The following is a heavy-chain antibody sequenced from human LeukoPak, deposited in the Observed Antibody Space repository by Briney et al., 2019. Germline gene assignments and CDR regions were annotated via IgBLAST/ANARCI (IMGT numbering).Heavy chain of an antibody. D-gene: IGHD6-13*01. CDR2: IYHSGST. CDR3: ARAYSKTHFDY. J-gene: IGHJ4*02. Sequence: SETLSLTCTVSGGSINSYYWSWIRQPPGKGLEWIGEIYHSGSTNYNPSLKSRVTISVDKSKNQFSLKLSSVTAADTAVYYCARAYSKTHFDYWGQGTLVTVSS. V-gene: IGHV4-59*12. CDR1: GGSINSYY.